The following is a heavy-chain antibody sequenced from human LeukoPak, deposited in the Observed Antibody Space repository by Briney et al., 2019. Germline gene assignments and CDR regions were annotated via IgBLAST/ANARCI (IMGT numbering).Heavy chain of an antibody. D-gene: IGHD6-13*01. CDR3: ARQPLVLERYFDL. V-gene: IGHV4-59*08. Sequence: SETLSLTCTVSGGSISSYYWSWIRQPPGKGLEWIGYIYYSGSTNYNPSLKSRVTISVDASKNQFSLKLSSVTAADTAVYYCARQPLVLERYFDLWGRGTLVTVSS. J-gene: IGHJ2*01. CDR2: IYYSGST. CDR1: GGSISSYY.